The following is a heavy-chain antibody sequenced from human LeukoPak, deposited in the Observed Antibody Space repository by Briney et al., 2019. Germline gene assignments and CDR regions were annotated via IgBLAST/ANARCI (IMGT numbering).Heavy chain of an antibody. Sequence: VASVKVSCKVSGYSFTAHFIHWVRQAPGQGLEWIGWIDPNSGGTNCAQKFQGRVTMTRDTSVSAVYMELSSLRSDDTAVYYCARGGGYSWFDYWGQGTLVTVSS. D-gene: IGHD5-18*01. CDR3: ARGGGYSWFDY. CDR1: GYSFTAHF. CDR2: IDPNSGGT. V-gene: IGHV1-2*02. J-gene: IGHJ4*02.